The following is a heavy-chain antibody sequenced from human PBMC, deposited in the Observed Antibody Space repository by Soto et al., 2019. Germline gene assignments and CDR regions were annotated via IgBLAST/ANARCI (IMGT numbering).Heavy chain of an antibody. CDR2: IYYSGST. Sequence: SETLSLTCTVSGGSISSYYWSWIRQPPGKGLEWIGYIYYSGSTNYNPSLKSRVTISVDTSKNQFSLKLSSVTAADTAVYYCARRGYCSGGSCYPGPFDYWGQGTLVTVSS. J-gene: IGHJ4*02. D-gene: IGHD2-15*01. V-gene: IGHV4-59*08. CDR3: ARRGYCSGGSCYPGPFDY. CDR1: GGSISSYY.